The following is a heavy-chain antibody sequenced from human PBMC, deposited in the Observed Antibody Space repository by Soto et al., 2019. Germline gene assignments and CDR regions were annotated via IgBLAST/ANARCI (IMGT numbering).Heavy chain of an antibody. CDR3: AKDVYDQYAFDI. CDR1: GFTFSSYG. J-gene: IGHJ3*02. V-gene: IGHV3-30*18. Sequence: PGGSLRLSCAASGFTFSSYGMHWVRQAPGKGLEWVAVISYDGSNKYYADSVKGPFTISRDNSKNTLYLQMNSLRAEDMAVYYSAKDVYDQYAFDIWGQGTMVTVSS. CDR2: ISYDGSNK. D-gene: IGHD5-12*01.